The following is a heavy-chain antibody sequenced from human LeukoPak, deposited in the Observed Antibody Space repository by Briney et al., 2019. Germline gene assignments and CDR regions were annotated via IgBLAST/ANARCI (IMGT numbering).Heavy chain of an antibody. CDR2: IYPGDSDT. CDR1: GYSFTSYW. D-gene: IGHD2-2*01. CDR3: ARGYCSSTSCPLDYYYYYYMDV. V-gene: IGHV5-51*01. J-gene: IGHJ6*03. Sequence: GESLKISCKGSGYSFTSYWIGWVRQMPGKGLEWMGIIYPGDSDTRYSPSFQGQVTISADKSISTAYLQWSSLKASDTAMYYCARGYCSSTSCPLDYYYYYYMDVWGKGTTVTVSS.